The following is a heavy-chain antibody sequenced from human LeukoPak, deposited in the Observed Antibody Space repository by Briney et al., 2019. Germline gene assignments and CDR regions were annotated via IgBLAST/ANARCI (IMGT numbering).Heavy chain of an antibody. CDR1: GFTFSSCG. V-gene: IGHV3-33*01. D-gene: IGHD5-24*01. CDR2: IWYDGTNK. Sequence: PGGSLRLSCAASGFTFSSCGMHWVRQAPGKGLEWVAVIWYDGTNKYYADSVKGRFTISRDNSKNTLYLQMNSLSAEDTAVYYCARGRHGYNWIDYWGQGTLVTVSS. CDR3: ARGRHGYNWIDY. J-gene: IGHJ4*02.